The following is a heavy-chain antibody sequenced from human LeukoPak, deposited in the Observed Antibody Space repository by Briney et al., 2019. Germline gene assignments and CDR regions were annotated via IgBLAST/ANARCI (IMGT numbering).Heavy chain of an antibody. CDR3: ARESGGYCSGGSCWRYWFDP. J-gene: IGHJ5*02. CDR2: INPNSGGT. Sequence: ASVKVSCKASGYTFTGYYMHGVRQAPGQGLEWMGWINPNSGGTNYAQKFQGWVTMTRDTSISTAYMELSRLRSDDTAVYYCARESGGYCSGGSCWRYWFDPWGQGTLVTVSS. D-gene: IGHD2-15*01. CDR1: GYTFTGYY. V-gene: IGHV1-2*04.